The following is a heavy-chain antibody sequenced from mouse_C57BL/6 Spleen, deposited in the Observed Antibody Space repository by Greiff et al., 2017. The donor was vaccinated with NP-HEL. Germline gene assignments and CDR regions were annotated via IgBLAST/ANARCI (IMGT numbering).Heavy chain of an antibody. CDR1: GFTFSSYA. J-gene: IGHJ4*01. Sequence: EVKLMESGGGLVKPGGSLKLSCAASGFTFSSYAMSWVRQTPEKRLEWVATISDGGSYTYYPDNVKGRFTISRDNAKNNLYLQMSHLKSEDTAMYYCARDIHYGNYYAMDYWGQGTSVTVSS. D-gene: IGHD2-1*01. CDR3: ARDIHYGNYYAMDY. CDR2: ISDGGSYT. V-gene: IGHV5-4*01.